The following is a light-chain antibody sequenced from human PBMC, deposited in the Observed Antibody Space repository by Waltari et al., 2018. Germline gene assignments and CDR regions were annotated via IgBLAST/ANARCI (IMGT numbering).Light chain of an antibody. Sequence: QSVLPQPPSVSAAPGQKVTIPCSGSRSHTENTYVSWYQLPPGTAPKLLSYENNMRPSGIPDRFSGSKSGTSATLDITGLQTGDEANYYCGAWDSSLRIGVFGGGTKVTVL. J-gene: IGLJ3*02. CDR1: RSHTENTY. CDR3: GAWDSSLRIGV. CDR2: ENN. V-gene: IGLV1-51*02.